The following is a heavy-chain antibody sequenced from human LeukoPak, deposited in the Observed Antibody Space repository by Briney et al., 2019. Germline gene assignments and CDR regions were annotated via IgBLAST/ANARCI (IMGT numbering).Heavy chain of an antibody. CDR3: ARAGGGVFDY. J-gene: IGHJ4*02. CDR1: GFTFSSYW. Sequence: GGSLRLSCVDSGFTFSSYWMSWVRQAPGKGLEWVANIKQDGSEKYYVDSVKGRFTISRDNAKNSLYLQMNSLRAEDTAAYYCARAGGGVFDYWGQGTLVTVSS. CDR2: IKQDGSEK. V-gene: IGHV3-7*03. D-gene: IGHD3-16*01.